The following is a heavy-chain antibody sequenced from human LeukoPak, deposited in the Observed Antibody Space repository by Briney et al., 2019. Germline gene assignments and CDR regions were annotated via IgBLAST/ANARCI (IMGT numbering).Heavy chain of an antibody. CDR2: IYYSGRT. J-gene: IGHJ1*01. D-gene: IGHD3-22*01. V-gene: IGHV4-39*01. CDR1: GDSVSRSDSY. CDR3: AGRRYYDSSGYLE. Sequence: SETLSLTCTIFGDSVSRSDSYWDWIRQPPGKGLGWIGTIYYSGRTYYSPSLKSRVTLSVDMSNNQFSLTLSSVTAADTALYFCAGRRYYDSSGYLEWGQGTLVTVSS.